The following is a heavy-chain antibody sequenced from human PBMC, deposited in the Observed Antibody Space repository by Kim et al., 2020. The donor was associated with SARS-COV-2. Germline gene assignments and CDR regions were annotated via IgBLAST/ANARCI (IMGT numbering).Heavy chain of an antibody. D-gene: IGHD6-19*01. Sequence: GGSLRLSCAASGFTVSSNYMSWVRQAPGKGLEWVSVIYSGGSTYYADSVKGRFTISRDNSKNTLYLQMNSLRAEDTAVYYCARAVAGTVWDYYFDYWGQGTLVTVSS. CDR3: ARAVAGTVWDYYFDY. V-gene: IGHV3-53*01. CDR2: IYSGGST. CDR1: GFTVSSNY. J-gene: IGHJ4*02.